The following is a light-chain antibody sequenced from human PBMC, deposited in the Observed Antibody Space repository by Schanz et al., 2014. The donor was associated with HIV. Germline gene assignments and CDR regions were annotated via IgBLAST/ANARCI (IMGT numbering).Light chain of an antibody. V-gene: IGLV2-11*01. CDR3: CSYAGSYTFVV. CDR2: DVS. J-gene: IGLJ3*02. Sequence: QSALTQPPSASGSPGQSVTISCTGTSSDVGGYNYVSWYQQHPGKVPKLIIYDVSNRPSGVPDRFSGSKSGNTASLTISGLQAEDEADYYCCSYAGSYTFVVFGGGTKVTVL. CDR1: SSDVGGYNY.